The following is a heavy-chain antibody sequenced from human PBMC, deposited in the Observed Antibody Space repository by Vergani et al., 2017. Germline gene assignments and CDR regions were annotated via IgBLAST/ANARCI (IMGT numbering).Heavy chain of an antibody. Sequence: VQLLESGGGLVQPGGSLRLSCAASGFTFSSYAMSWVRQAPGKGLEWVAVISYDGSNKYYADSVKGRFTISRDNSKNTLYLQMNSLRAEDTAVYYCAGITFGGANSGSDYWGQGTLVTVSS. D-gene: IGHD3-16*01. CDR2: ISYDGSNK. J-gene: IGHJ4*02. V-gene: IGHV3-30*01. CDR3: AGITFGGANSGSDY. CDR1: GFTFSSYA.